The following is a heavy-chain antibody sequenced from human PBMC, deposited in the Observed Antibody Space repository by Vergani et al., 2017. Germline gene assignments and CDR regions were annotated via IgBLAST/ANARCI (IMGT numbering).Heavy chain of an antibody. D-gene: IGHD2-2*01. V-gene: IGHV4-61*02. J-gene: IGHJ6*02. Sequence: QVQLQESGPGLVKPSQTLSLTCTVSGGSINSHNYYWSWIRQPAGKGLEWIGRIHTSGSTNYNPSLKSRVTISVDTSKNQFSLKLSSVTAADTAVYYCARDRRPYCSSTSCDYYYYGMDVWGQGTTVTVSS. CDR3: ARDRRPYCSSTSCDYYYYGMDV. CDR1: GGSINSHNYY. CDR2: IHTSGST.